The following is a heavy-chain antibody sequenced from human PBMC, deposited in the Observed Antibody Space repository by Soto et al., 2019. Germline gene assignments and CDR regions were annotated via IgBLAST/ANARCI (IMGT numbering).Heavy chain of an antibody. CDR1: GGCVTNTTYF. J-gene: IGHJ5*02. CDR2: IYYSGTT. V-gene: IGHV4-39*01. Sequence: ETLSLSCVVSGGCVTNTTYFWGWIRQPPGKGPEWIGSIYYSGTTYSNPSLKSRLTMSIDTSKNQFSLKLISVTAADTAVYYCARHSYAGYSYGLYWFDPWGQGALVTVSS. CDR3: ARHSYAGYSYGLYWFDP. D-gene: IGHD5-18*01.